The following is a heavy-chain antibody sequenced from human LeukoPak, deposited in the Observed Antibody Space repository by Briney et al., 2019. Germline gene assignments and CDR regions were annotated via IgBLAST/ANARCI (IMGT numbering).Heavy chain of an antibody. D-gene: IGHD1-26*01. CDR3: ARSRGSYYYYGMDV. CDR1: GFTFSNYA. Sequence: GGSLRLSCAASGFTFSNYAMHWVRQAPGKELEWVADISFDGSKTYHADSVRGRLTFSRDNSKNTLYLQMNSLRAEDTAVYYCARSRGSYYYYGMDVWGQGTTVTVSS. CDR2: ISFDGSKT. J-gene: IGHJ6*02. V-gene: IGHV3-30*01.